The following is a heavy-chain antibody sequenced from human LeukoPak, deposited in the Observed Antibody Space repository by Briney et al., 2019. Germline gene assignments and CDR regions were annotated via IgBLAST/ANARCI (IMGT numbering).Heavy chain of an antibody. CDR3: AREWGLIAVAGGPGY. J-gene: IGHJ4*02. D-gene: IGHD6-19*01. Sequence: PGGSLRLSCVASGFTFSKYGMHWVRQAPGKGLEWLAIIWYDGHNKYYVDSVKGRFTISRDNSKNTLFLEMTDLRADDTAVYYCAREWGLIAVAGGPGYWGQGALVTVSS. CDR1: GFTFSKYG. V-gene: IGHV3-33*01. CDR2: IWYDGHNK.